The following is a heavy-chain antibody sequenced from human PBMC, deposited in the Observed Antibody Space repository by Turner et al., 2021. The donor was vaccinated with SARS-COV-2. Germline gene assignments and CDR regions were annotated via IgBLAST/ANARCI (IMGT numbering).Heavy chain of an antibody. V-gene: IGHV1-18*01. Sequence: QVQLVQSGAEVKKPGASLKVSCKASGYTFTSYGISWVRQAPGQGLEWMGCISHYNGYTNYAQKIQGRVTMTTDTSTSTAYRELRSLRSDDTAVYYCARAYGSGSYGHYYGMDVWGQGTTVTVSS. D-gene: IGHD3-10*01. CDR2: ISHYNGYT. CDR1: GYTFTSYG. J-gene: IGHJ6*02. CDR3: ARAYGSGSYGHYYGMDV.